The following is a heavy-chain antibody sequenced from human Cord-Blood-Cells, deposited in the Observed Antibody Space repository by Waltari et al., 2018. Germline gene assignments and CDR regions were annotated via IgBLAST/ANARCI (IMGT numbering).Heavy chain of an antibody. D-gene: IGHD6-6*01. CDR2: INPNSGGT. CDR1: GYTFTGYY. J-gene: IGHJ4*02. CDR3: ARAKVYYSSSSSFDY. V-gene: IGHV1-2*04. Sequence: QVQLLQSGAEVKKPGASVKVSCKASGYTFTGYYMYWVRQALGQGLEWMGWINPNSGGTNYAQKFQGWVTMTRDTSISTAYMELSRLRSDDTAVYYCARAKVYYSSSSSFDYWGQGTLVTVSS.